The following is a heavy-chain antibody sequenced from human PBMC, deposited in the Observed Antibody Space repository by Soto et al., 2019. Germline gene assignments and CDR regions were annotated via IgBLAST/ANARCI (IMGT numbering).Heavy chain of an antibody. Sequence: SETLSLTCTVSGGSISSSSYYWGWIRQPPGKGLEWIGSIYYSGGTYYNPSLKSRVTISVDTSKNQFSLKLSSVTAADTAVYYCASGAGYDILTGYYIYYFDYWGQGTLVTVSS. CDR1: GGSISSSSYY. CDR3: ASGAGYDILTGYYIYYFDY. V-gene: IGHV4-39*01. CDR2: IYYSGGT. J-gene: IGHJ4*02. D-gene: IGHD3-9*01.